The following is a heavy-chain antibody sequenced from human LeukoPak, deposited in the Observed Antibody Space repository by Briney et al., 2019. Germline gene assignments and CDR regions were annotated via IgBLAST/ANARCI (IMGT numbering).Heavy chain of an antibody. D-gene: IGHD3-3*01. CDR2: IYHSGST. V-gene: IGHV4-30-2*01. CDR1: GGSISSGGYY. Sequence: PSETLSLTCTVSGGSISSGGYYWSWIRQHPGKGLEWIGYIYHSGSTYYNPSLKSRVTISVDRSKNQFSLKLSSVTAADTAVYYCARGVGGTIFGVVHWFDPWGQGTLVTVSS. CDR3: ARGVGGTIFGVVHWFDP. J-gene: IGHJ5*02.